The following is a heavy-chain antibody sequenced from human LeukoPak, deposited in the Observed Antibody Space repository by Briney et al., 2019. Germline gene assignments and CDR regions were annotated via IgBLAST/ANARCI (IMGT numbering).Heavy chain of an antibody. CDR2: INHSGST. Sequence: SETLSLTCAVYGGSFSGYYWSWIRQPPGKGLEWIGEINHSGSTNYNPSLKSRVTISVDTSKNQFSLKLSSVTAADTAVYYCASEVAGTHGFDYWGQGTLVTVSS. CDR3: ASEVAGTHGFDY. J-gene: IGHJ4*02. V-gene: IGHV4-34*01. CDR1: GGSFSGYY. D-gene: IGHD6-19*01.